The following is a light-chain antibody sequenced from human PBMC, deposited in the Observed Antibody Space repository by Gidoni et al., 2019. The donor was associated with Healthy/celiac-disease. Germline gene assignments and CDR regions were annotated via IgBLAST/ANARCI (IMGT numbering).Light chain of an antibody. Sequence: QSALTQPASVSGSPGQSITISCTGTSSDVGSYNLVSWYQQNPGKAPKLMIYEGSKRPSGVSTRFSGSKSGNTASLTISGLQAEDEADYYCCSYAGSSTHVVFGGGTKLTVL. V-gene: IGLV2-23*01. J-gene: IGLJ2*01. CDR1: SSDVGSYNL. CDR2: EGS. CDR3: CSYAGSSTHVV.